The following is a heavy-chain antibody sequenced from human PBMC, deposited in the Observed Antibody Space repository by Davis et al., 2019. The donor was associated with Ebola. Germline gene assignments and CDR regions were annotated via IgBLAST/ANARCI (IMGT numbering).Heavy chain of an antibody. D-gene: IGHD3-16*01. Sequence: ESLKISCAASGFTVSSNYMSWVRQAPGKGLEWIGEIYHSGSTNYNPSLKSRVTISVDKSKNQFSLKLSSVTAADTAVYYCATLGMITFGGEIAPYDTDVWGQGTTVTVSS. CDR2: IYHSGST. V-gene: IGHV4/OR15-8*01. J-gene: IGHJ6*02. CDR3: ATLGMITFGGEIAPYDTDV. CDR1: GFTVSSNY.